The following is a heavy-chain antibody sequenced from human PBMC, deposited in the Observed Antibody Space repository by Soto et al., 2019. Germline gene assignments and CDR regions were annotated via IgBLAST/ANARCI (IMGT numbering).Heavy chain of an antibody. V-gene: IGHV3-74*01. Sequence: EVQLVEAGGGLVQPGGSLMLSCAASGFTFSNYWMHWVRQAPGKGLVWVSRLNSDGGSTSYGGSVKGRFTISRDIAKTTLYLRMNSLRAEDTGVYYCARGAIYRANYLNWFDPWVQGTLVTVSS. CDR1: GFTFSNYW. J-gene: IGHJ5*02. CDR2: LNSDGGST. CDR3: ARGAIYRANYLNWFDP. D-gene: IGHD1-7*01.